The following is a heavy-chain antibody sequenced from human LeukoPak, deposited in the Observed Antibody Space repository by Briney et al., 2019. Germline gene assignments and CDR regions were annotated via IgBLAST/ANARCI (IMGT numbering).Heavy chain of an antibody. J-gene: IGHJ4*02. Sequence: GGSLRLSCAASGFTFNNYGMHWVRQAPGKGLEWVAAISYDGSNKYYADSVKGRFTISRDNSKNTLYLQMDSLRAEDTAVYYCAKWAYYDILTGYYTPLPDYWGQGTLVTVSS. D-gene: IGHD3-9*01. CDR3: AKWAYYDILTGYYTPLPDY. CDR1: GFTFNNYG. CDR2: ISYDGSNK. V-gene: IGHV3-30*18.